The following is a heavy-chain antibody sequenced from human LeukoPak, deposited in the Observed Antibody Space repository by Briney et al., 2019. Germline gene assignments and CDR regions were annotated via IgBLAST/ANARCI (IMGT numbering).Heavy chain of an antibody. J-gene: IGHJ4*02. CDR2: IYYSGST. D-gene: IGHD6-19*01. CDR1: GGSIGSSDSF. V-gene: IGHV4-39*07. CDR3: ARVMGPYSSSADY. Sequence: SETLSLTCTVSGGSIGSSDSFWGWIRQPPGKGLEWIGSIYYSGSTYYNPSLKSRVTISVDTSKNQFSLKLSSVTAADTAVYYCARVMGPYSSSADYWGQGTLVTVSS.